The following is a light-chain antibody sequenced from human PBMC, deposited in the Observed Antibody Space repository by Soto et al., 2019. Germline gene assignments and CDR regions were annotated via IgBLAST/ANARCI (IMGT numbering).Light chain of an antibody. Sequence: IVLTQSPGTLSLSPGEGATVSCRASQSINSKALVCYQLKFGQAPRLLIYDASNRATGIPARFSGSGSGTDFILTISSLVAEDVAVYYCQQRNIWPPVTFGQGTRLEIK. CDR3: QQRNIWPPVT. V-gene: IGKV3-11*01. CDR2: DAS. CDR1: QSINSKA. J-gene: IGKJ5*01.